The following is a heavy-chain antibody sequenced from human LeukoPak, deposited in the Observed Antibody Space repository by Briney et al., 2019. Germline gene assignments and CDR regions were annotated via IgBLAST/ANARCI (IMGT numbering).Heavy chain of an antibody. J-gene: IGHJ4*02. Sequence: GGTLRLSCAASGFTFSSYAMSWVRQAPGKGLEWVSTISNNDGSTYYADSVKGRFTISRDNSKNTLYLQIYTLTADDTAIYYCAKATGNLGNWGQGTQVTVSS. V-gene: IGHV3-23*01. CDR3: AKATGNLGN. CDR1: GFTFSSYA. D-gene: IGHD1-1*01. CDR2: ISNNDGST.